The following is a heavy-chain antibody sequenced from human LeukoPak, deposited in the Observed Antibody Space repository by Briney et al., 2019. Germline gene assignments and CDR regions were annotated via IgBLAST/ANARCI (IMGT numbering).Heavy chain of an antibody. J-gene: IGHJ4*02. V-gene: IGHV1-69*01. Sequence: GSSVKVSCKASVCTFISYAISWVRQAPGQGLEWMGGIIPIFGTANYAQKFQGRVTITADESTSTAYMELSSLRSEDTAVYYCARERAQGVYTVGATTDFDYWGQGTLVTVSS. CDR2: IIPIFGTA. CDR1: VCTFISYA. CDR3: ARERAQGVYTVGATTDFDY. D-gene: IGHD1-26*01.